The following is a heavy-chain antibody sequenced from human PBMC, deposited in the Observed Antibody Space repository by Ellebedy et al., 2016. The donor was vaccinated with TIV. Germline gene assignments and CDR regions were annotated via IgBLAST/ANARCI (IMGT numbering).Heavy chain of an antibody. CDR1: GFTLSEYY. J-gene: IGHJ4*02. Sequence: GGSLRLSCAASGFTLSEYYISWIRQAPGKGLEWISYISNSNSGSSTYYADSVEGRFTISRDNAKNSVFLQMNSLRAEDTAVYYCARRVGLDYWGQGTLVTVSS. CDR2: ISNSNSGSST. CDR3: ARRVGLDY. D-gene: IGHD1-26*01. V-gene: IGHV3-11*01.